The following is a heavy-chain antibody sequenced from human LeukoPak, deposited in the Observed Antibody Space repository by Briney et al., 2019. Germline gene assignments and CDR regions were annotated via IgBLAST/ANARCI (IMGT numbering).Heavy chain of an antibody. J-gene: IGHJ4*02. CDR3: ARWLGAWLVFDY. V-gene: IGHV3-30-3*01. CDR1: GFTFSSYA. CDR2: ISYDGSNK. Sequence: GRSLRLSGAASGFTFSSYAMHLVRQAPGKGLEWVAVISYDGSNKYYADSVKGRFTISRDNSKNTLYLQMNSLRAEDTAVYYCARWLGAWLVFDYWGQGTLVTVSS. D-gene: IGHD6-19*01.